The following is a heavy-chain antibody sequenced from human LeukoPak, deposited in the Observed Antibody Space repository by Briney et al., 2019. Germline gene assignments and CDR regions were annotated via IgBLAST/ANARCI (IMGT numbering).Heavy chain of an antibody. CDR1: GYTFTSYG. CDR2: ISAYNGNT. Sequence: ASVKVSCKASGYTFTSYGISWVRQAPGQGLEWMGWISAYNGNTNYAQKFQGRVTITADESTSTAYMELSSLRSEDTAVYYCARVEQLGLEWLSQYYYYMDVWGKGTTVTVSS. CDR3: ARVEQLGLEWLSQYYYYMDV. V-gene: IGHV1-18*01. D-gene: IGHD3-3*01. J-gene: IGHJ6*03.